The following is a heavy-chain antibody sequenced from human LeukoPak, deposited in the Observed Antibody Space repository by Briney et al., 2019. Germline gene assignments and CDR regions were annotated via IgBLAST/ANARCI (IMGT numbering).Heavy chain of an antibody. J-gene: IGHJ2*01. V-gene: IGHV4-38-2*02. Sequence: SETLSLTCIVSGGSISSYYWGWIRQPPGKGLEWIGSIYHSGSTYYNPSLKSRVTISLDTSKNQFSLKLTSVTAADTAVYYCARDDYSTSTPPPRRYFDLWGRGTLVTVSS. CDR3: ARDDYSTSTPPPRRYFDL. CDR2: IYHSGST. D-gene: IGHD6-6*01. CDR1: GGSISSYY.